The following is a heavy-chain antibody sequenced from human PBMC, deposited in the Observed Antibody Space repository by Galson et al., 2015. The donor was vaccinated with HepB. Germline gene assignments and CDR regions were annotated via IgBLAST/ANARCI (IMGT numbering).Heavy chain of an antibody. CDR3: AKEIQDYSNYGYYYGMDV. CDR1: GFTFSSYG. J-gene: IGHJ6*02. V-gene: IGHV3-30*18. CDR2: ISYDGSNK. Sequence: SLRLSCAASGFTFSSYGMHWVRQAPGKGLEWVAVISYDGSNKYYADSVKGRFTISRDNSKNTLYLQMNSLRAEDTAVYYCAKEIQDYSNYGYYYGMDVWGQGTTVTVSS. D-gene: IGHD4-11*01.